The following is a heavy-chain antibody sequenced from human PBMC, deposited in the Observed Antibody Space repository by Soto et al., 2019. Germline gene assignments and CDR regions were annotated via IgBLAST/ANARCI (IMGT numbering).Heavy chain of an antibody. CDR3: ARGESGYDFGYYYYYYGMDV. Sequence: QVQLVESGGGLVKPGGSLRLSCAASGFTFSDYYMSWIRQAPGKGLEWLSYISDSASTIYYADSVKGRFTISRDNAKNSLYLQMNSLRAEDTAVYYCARGESGYDFGYYYYYYGMDVWGQGTTVTVSS. CDR1: GFTFSDYY. D-gene: IGHD5-12*01. CDR2: ISDSASTI. J-gene: IGHJ6*02. V-gene: IGHV3-11*04.